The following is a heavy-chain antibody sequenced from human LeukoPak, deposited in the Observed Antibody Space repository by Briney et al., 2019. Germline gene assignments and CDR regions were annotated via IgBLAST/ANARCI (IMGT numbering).Heavy chain of an antibody. Sequence: GGSLRLSCAASGFTFSSYGMHWVRQAPGKGLEWVANIKKDGSERYYVDSVKGRFTISRDNARNSLYLQMNSLRAEDTAVYYCARGGAQYCSGGSCYIDSWGQGTLVTVSS. CDR1: GFTFSSYG. J-gene: IGHJ5*01. D-gene: IGHD2-15*01. CDR3: ARGGAQYCSGGSCYIDS. V-gene: IGHV3-7*04. CDR2: IKKDGSER.